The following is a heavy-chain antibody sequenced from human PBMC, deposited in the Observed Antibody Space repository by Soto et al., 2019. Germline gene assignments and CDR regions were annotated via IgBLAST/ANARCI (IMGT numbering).Heavy chain of an antibody. CDR1: GYTFTSYG. V-gene: IGHV1-18*01. Sequence: QVQLVQSGAEVKKPGASVKVSCKASGYTFTSYGISWVRQAPGQGLEWMGRISAYNGNTNYAQKLQGRVTMTTDTYTSTAYMELRSRRSDDTAVYYCARVVGALAHLFYPWGQGTLVTVSS. CDR2: ISAYNGNT. J-gene: IGHJ5*02. D-gene: IGHD2-15*01. CDR3: ARVVGALAHLFYP.